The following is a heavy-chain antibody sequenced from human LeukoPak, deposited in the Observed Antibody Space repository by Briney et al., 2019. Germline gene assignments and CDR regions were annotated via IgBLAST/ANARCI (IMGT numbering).Heavy chain of an antibody. CDR2: IYYSGST. V-gene: IGHV4-61*05. J-gene: IGHJ4*02. D-gene: IGHD6-13*01. Sequence: SETLSLTCTVSGGSISSSSYYWGWIRQPPGKGLEWIGYIYYSGSTNYNPSLKSRVTISVDTSKNQLSLKLSSVTAADTAVYYCARHFSAGYSSSWYYFDYWGQGTLVTVSS. CDR3: ARHFSAGYSSSWYYFDY. CDR1: GGSISSSSYY.